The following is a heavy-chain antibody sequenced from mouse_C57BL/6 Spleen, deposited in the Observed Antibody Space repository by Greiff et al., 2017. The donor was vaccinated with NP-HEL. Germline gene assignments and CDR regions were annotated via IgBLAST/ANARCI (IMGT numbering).Heavy chain of an antibody. J-gene: IGHJ2*01. CDR1: GFTFSDFY. CDR3: AREKRDYYGAFDY. CDR2: SRNKANDYTT. V-gene: IGHV7-1*01. D-gene: IGHD1-1*01. Sequence: EVMLVESGGGLVQSGRSLRLSCATSGFTFSDFYMEWVRQAPGKGLEWIAASRNKANDYTTEYSASVKGRFIVSRDTSQSILYLQMNALRAEDTAIYYCAREKRDYYGAFDYWGQGTTLTVSS.